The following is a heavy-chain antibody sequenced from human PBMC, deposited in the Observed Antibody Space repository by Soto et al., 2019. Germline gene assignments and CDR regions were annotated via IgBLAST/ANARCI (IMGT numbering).Heavy chain of an antibody. CDR2: ISLYSDGA. Sequence: ASVKVSCTTSGYTFSNYGITWVRQAPGQPLEWLGWISLYSDGANYAQKFQGRVSMTTDTSTTTAYMELRSLRSDDTAVYYCARVVPGAEAWFGPWGQGTLVTVSS. V-gene: IGHV1-18*01. CDR1: GYTFSNYG. CDR3: ARVVPGAEAWFGP. J-gene: IGHJ5*02. D-gene: IGHD2-2*01.